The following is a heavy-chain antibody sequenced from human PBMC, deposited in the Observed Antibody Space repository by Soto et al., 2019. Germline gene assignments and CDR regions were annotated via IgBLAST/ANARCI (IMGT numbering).Heavy chain of an antibody. CDR1: GGSISSGGYY. J-gene: IGHJ4*02. CDR2: IYYSGST. V-gene: IGHV4-31*03. Sequence: QVQLQESGPGLVKPSQTLSLTCTVSGGSISSGGYYWSWIRQHPGKGLEWIGYIYYSGSTYYNPSLKGRVTISVVTSKNKFARKLSPVTAAATALYYCARYRGKGYYFDYWGQGTLVTVSS. CDR3: ARYRGKGYYFDY. D-gene: IGHD4-4*01.